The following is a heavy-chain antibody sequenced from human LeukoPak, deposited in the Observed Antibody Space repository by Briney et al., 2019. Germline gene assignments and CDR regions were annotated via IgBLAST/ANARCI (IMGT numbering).Heavy chain of an antibody. CDR2: IYYSGST. J-gene: IGHJ4*02. Sequence: SETLSLTCTVSGGSISSSSYYWGWIRQPPGKGLEWIGSIYYSGSTYYNPSLKSRVTISVDTSKNQFSLKLGSVTAADTAVYYCARFVVRGAIKRNSFDYWGQGTLVTVSS. CDR1: GGSISSSSYY. V-gene: IGHV4-39*07. CDR3: ARFVVRGAIKRNSFDY. D-gene: IGHD3-10*01.